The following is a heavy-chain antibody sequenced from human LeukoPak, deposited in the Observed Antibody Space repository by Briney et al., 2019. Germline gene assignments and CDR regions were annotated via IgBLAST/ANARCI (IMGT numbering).Heavy chain of an antibody. D-gene: IGHD3-3*01. CDR2: ISGSGGST. V-gene: IGHV3-23*01. Sequence: GGSLRLSCAASGFTFSSYAMSWVRQAPGKGLEWVSAISGSGGSTYYADSVKGRFTISRDNSKNTLYLQMNSLRAEDTAVYYCAKAPALYYDFWSGYSDCWGQGTLVTVSS. CDR3: AKAPALYYDFWSGYSDC. J-gene: IGHJ4*02. CDR1: GFTFSSYA.